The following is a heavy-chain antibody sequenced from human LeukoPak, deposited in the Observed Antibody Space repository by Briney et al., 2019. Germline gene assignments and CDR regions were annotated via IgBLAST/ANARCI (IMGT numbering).Heavy chain of an antibody. CDR2: INHSGST. D-gene: IGHD3-10*01. J-gene: IGHJ4*02. Sequence: IXEINHSGSTNYNPSPKSRVTISVDTSKNQFSLRLSSVTAADTAVYYCARGRSYYGSGSPMVWGQGTLVTVSS. CDR3: ARGRSYYGSGSPMV. V-gene: IGHV4-34*01.